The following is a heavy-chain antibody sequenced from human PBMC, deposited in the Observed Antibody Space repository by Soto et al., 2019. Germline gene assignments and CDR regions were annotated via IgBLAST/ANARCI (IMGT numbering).Heavy chain of an antibody. D-gene: IGHD3-22*01. J-gene: IGHJ3*02. Sequence: LRLSCAASGFTVSSNYMGWVRQAPGKGLEWVSVIYSGGTTFYADSVKGRFTISRDKSKHTVYLQMNSLRAEDTAVYYCARPYYYDSSGYPNAFDMWGQGTMVTVSS. CDR1: GFTVSSNY. V-gene: IGHV3-53*01. CDR2: IYSGGTT. CDR3: ARPYYYDSSGYPNAFDM.